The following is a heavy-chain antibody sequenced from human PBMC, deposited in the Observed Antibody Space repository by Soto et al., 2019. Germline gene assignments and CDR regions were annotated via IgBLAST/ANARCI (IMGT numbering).Heavy chain of an antibody. CDR3: AADYYYDSSGPAGDY. CDR1: GYSFTSYW. J-gene: IGHJ4*02. V-gene: IGHV5-10-1*01. CDR2: IDPSDSYT. D-gene: IGHD3-22*01. Sequence: GESLKLSCKGSGYSFTSYWISWVRQMPGKGLEWMGRIDPSDSYTNYSPSFQGHVTISADKSISTAYLQWSSLKASDTAMYYCAADYYYDSSGPAGDYWGQGTMVTVSS.